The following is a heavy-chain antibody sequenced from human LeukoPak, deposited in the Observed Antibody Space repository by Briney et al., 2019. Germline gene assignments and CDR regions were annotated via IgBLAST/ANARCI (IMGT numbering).Heavy chain of an antibody. CDR3: ATQVAGTPYYFDY. V-gene: IGHV4-39*01. CDR2: IYYSGST. CDR1: GGSVSSSSYY. D-gene: IGHD6-19*01. J-gene: IGHJ4*02. Sequence: SETLSLTCTVSGGSVSSSSYYWGWIRQPPGKGLEWIGSIYYSGSTYYNPSLKSRVTISVDTSKNQFSLKLSSVTAADTAVYYCATQVAGTPYYFDYWGQGTLVTVSS.